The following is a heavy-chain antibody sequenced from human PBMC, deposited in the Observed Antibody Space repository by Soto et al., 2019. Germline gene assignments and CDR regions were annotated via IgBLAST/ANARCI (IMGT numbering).Heavy chain of an antibody. CDR1: GCKFGNYP. Sequence: SLRRSDEASGCKFGNYPMPWVLQVPGRGLEWVSGVSWTNISFGYADSVKGRFTISRDNAKNSLYLQMNSLRREDTAFYYCAKDPNTAMVTGAFDYCGHGTLVTASS. V-gene: IGHV3-9*01. J-gene: IGHJ4*01. CDR2: VSWTNISF. D-gene: IGHD5-18*01. CDR3: AKDPNTAMVTGAFDY.